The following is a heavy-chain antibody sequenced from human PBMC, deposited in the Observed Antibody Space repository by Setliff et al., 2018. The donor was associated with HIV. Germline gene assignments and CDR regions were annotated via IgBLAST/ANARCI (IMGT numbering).Heavy chain of an antibody. J-gene: IGHJ3*02. CDR2: IFHSGSS. V-gene: IGHV4-38-2*02. CDR3: ARVSFWAFDI. CDR1: GYSISSGYY. D-gene: IGHD3-3*01. Sequence: SETLSLTCTVSGYSISSGYYWGWIRQPPGKGLEWIGSIFHSGSSYYNPSLKSRVTISVDTSKNHFSLKLRSVTAADTAVYYCARVSFWAFDIWGRGSMVTVSS.